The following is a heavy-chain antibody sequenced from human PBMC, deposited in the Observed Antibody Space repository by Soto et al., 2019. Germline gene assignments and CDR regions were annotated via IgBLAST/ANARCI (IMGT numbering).Heavy chain of an antibody. J-gene: IGHJ4*02. V-gene: IGHV1-69*13. D-gene: IGHD3-22*01. CDR2: IIPIFGTA. CDR1: GGTFSSYA. Sequence: SVKVSFKASGGTFSSYAISWVRQAPGQGLEWMGGIIPIFGTANYAQKFQGRVTITADESTSTAYMELSSLRSEDTAVYYCASLNYYDSSGFPGPLYYFDYWGQGTLVTVSS. CDR3: ASLNYYDSSGFPGPLYYFDY.